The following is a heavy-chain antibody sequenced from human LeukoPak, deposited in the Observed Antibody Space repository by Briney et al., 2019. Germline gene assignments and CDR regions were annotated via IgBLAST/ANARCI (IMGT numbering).Heavy chain of an antibody. D-gene: IGHD6-6*01. Sequence: SETLSLTCTVSGGSISSSSYYWGWIRQPPGKGLEWIGSIYYSGSTYYNPSLKSRVTISVDTSKNQFSLKLSSVTAADTAVYYCARLVWAARVESWGQGTLVTVSS. J-gene: IGHJ5*02. CDR3: ARLVWAARVES. CDR1: GGSISSSSYY. V-gene: IGHV4-39*01. CDR2: IYYSGST.